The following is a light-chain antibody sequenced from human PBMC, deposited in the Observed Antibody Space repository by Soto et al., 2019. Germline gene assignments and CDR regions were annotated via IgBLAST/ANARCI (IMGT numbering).Light chain of an antibody. V-gene: IGLV2-23*02. CDR1: NNDVGKYNL. CDR3: CSYVLSGAWV. Sequence: QSALTQPASVSGSPGQSITISCIGTNNDVGKYNLVSWYHHHPGKAPQVMIFDVNQRPAGVSYRFSGSKSGNTASLTISGLQAEDEGDYYCCSYVLSGAWVFGGGTKVTVL. CDR2: DVN. J-gene: IGLJ3*02.